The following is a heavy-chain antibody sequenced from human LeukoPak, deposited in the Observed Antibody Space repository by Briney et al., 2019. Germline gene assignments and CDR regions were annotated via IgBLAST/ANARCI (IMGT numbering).Heavy chain of an antibody. CDR2: INPDDGDT. J-gene: IGHJ4*02. CDR3: ARANFLYCSSSTCLFDY. D-gene: IGHD2-2*01. V-gene: IGHV1-2*02. Sequence: ASVNVSCKASGYTFTDYYMHWVRQAPGQGFEWMGWINPDDGDTNYAQKFQGRVTMTRDTSISTAHMEVSRLRSDDTAVYYCARANFLYCSSSTCLFDYWGQGTLVTVSS. CDR1: GYTFTDYY.